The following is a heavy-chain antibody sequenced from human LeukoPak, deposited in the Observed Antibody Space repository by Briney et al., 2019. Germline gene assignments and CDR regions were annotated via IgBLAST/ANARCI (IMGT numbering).Heavy chain of an antibody. D-gene: IGHD2-21*02. CDR3: ARETDVVVTVEWYNWFDP. CDR1: GGSISSGGYN. V-gene: IGHV4-30-2*01. CDR2: IYHSGSS. J-gene: IGHJ5*02. Sequence: TLSLTCTVSGGSISSGGYNWIRIRQPPGKGLEWTAYIYHSGSSYYKSSLKSRVTISVDRPKNQFSLKLSSVTAADTAVYYCARETDVVVTVEWYNWFDPWGQGTLVTVSS.